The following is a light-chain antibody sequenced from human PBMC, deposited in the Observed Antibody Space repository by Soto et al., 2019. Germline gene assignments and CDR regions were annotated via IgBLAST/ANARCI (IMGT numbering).Light chain of an antibody. CDR2: WAS. Sequence: DIVMTQSPDSLAVSLGERATINCKSSQSVLYSSNNKNYLAWYQQKPGQHPKLLISWASTRETGVPDRFSGSGSGADFTLTISSLQAEDVAVYYCQQYYATPQTFGQGTKVEI. CDR1: QSVLYSSNNKNY. J-gene: IGKJ1*01. CDR3: QQYYATPQT. V-gene: IGKV4-1*01.